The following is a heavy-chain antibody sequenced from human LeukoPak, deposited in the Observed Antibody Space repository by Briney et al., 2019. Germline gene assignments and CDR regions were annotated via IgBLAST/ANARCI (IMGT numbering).Heavy chain of an antibody. CDR2: IIPIFGTA. CDR1: GGTFSSYA. CDR3: ASTSSPPFPGNYYDSSGYAH. J-gene: IGHJ4*02. D-gene: IGHD3-22*01. Sequence: SVKVSCKASGGTFSSYAISWVRQAPGQGLEWMGGIIPIFGTANYAQKFQGRVTITTDESTSTAYTELSSLRSEDTAVYYCASTSSPPFPGNYYDSSGYAHWGQGTLVTVSS. V-gene: IGHV1-69*05.